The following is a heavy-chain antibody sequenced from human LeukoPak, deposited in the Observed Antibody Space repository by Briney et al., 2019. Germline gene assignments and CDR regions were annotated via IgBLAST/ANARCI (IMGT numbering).Heavy chain of an antibody. Sequence: GESLKISCKGSGYTFTSYWIGWVRQMPGKGLEWMGIIYPADSETRYSPSFQGQVIISADRSISTAYLQWSSLKASDTAMYYCARHPAGSDDYWGQGTLVTISS. D-gene: IGHD5-12*01. V-gene: IGHV5-51*01. CDR2: IYPADSET. J-gene: IGHJ4*02. CDR1: GYTFTSYW. CDR3: ARHPAGSDDY.